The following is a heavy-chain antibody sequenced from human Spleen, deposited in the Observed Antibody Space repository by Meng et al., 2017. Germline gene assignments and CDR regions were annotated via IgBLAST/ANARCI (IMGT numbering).Heavy chain of an antibody. V-gene: IGHV4-34*01. CDR1: GGSFSRYY. Sequence: SETLSLTCAVYGGSFSRYYWTWIRQPPGKGLEYIGEIYHSGSTDYNPSLKSRVTISVDTSKNQFSLKLSSVTAADTAVYYCARLYYYGSGSHSFDYWGQGTLVTVSS. CDR2: IYHSGST. D-gene: IGHD3-10*01. J-gene: IGHJ4*02. CDR3: ARLYYYGSGSHSFDY.